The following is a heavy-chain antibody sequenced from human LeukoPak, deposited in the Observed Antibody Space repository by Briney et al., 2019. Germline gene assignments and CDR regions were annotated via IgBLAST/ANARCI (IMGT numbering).Heavy chain of an antibody. J-gene: IGHJ4*02. CDR3: ARDVRPDY. CDR2: IKQDGTEK. D-gene: IGHD6-6*01. CDR1: GFTFSGYW. Sequence: GSLRRSCAASGFTFSGYWMSWVRQAPGEGLEWVANIKQDGTEKYYMDSVKGRFSISRDNAKNSLYLQMNALRAEDTAVYYCARDVRPDYWGQGTLVTVSS. V-gene: IGHV3-7*04.